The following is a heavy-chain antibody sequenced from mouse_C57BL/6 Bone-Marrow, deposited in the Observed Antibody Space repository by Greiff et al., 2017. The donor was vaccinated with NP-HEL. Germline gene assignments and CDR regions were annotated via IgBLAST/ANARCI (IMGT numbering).Heavy chain of an antibody. D-gene: IGHD2-4*01. CDR1: GYTFTSYW. Sequence: QVQLQQPGAELVKPGAPVKMSCKASGYTFTSYWITWVKQRPGQGLEWIGDIYPGSGSTNYNEKFKSKATLTVDTSSSTAYMQLSSLTSEESAVYYCARWGLRRRDYWGQGTTLTVSS. CDR2: IYPGSGST. CDR3: ARWGLRRRDY. V-gene: IGHV1-55*01. J-gene: IGHJ2*01.